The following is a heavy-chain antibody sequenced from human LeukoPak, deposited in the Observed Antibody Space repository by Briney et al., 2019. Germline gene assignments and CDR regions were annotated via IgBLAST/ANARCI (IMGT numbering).Heavy chain of an antibody. J-gene: IGHJ5*02. V-gene: IGHV1-2*02. CDR1: GYTFTGYY. CDR2: INPNSGGT. Sequence: ASVKVSCKASGYTFTGYYMHWVRQAPGQGLEWMGWINPNSGGTNYAQKFQGRVTMTRDTSFSTAYMELSRLRSDDTAVYYCARTGYCSGGSCLNWFDPWGQGTLVTVSS. CDR3: ARTGYCSGGSCLNWFDP. D-gene: IGHD2-15*01.